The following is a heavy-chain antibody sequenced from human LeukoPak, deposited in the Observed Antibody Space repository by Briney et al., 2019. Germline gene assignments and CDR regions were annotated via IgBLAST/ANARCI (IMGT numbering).Heavy chain of an antibody. CDR1: GDSISSSGYY. Sequence: SETLSLTCTVSGDSISSSGYYWGWIRQPPGKWLEWIGIIHFSGTTYYNPSLKSRVTISVDTSKNQFSLKVTSVTAADTAVYYCARFRGVVSSSLLDFWGQGTLVTVSS. CDR2: IHFSGTT. CDR3: ARFRGVVSSSLLDF. J-gene: IGHJ4*02. V-gene: IGHV4-39*01. D-gene: IGHD3-10*01.